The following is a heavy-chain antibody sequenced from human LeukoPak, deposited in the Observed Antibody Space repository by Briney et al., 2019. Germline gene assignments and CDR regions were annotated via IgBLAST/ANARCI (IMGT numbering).Heavy chain of an antibody. Sequence: SETLSLTCTVSGDSISYYYWSWIRQPPGKGLEWIGYIYYSGSTNYNPSLKSRVTISVDTSKNQFSLKLSSVTAADTAVYYCARVYYSSTYDYWYFDLWGRGTLVTVSS. D-gene: IGHD6-13*01. J-gene: IGHJ2*01. CDR2: IYYSGST. CDR1: GDSISYYY. V-gene: IGHV4-59*01. CDR3: ARVYYSSTYDYWYFDL.